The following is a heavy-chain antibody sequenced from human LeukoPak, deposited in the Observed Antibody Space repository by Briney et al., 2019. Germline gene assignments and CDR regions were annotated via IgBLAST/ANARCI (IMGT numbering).Heavy chain of an antibody. J-gene: IGHJ4*02. CDR2: ISSSSSTI. V-gene: IGHV3-48*04. CDR1: GFTFSSYN. CDR3: AREEGGGSYQYYFDY. D-gene: IGHD1-26*01. Sequence: GGSLRLSCAASGFTFSSYNMNWVRQAPGKGLEWISYISSSSSTIYYADSVKGRFTISRDNAKNSLYLQVNSLRAEDTALYYCAREEGGGSYQYYFDYWGQGTLVTVSS.